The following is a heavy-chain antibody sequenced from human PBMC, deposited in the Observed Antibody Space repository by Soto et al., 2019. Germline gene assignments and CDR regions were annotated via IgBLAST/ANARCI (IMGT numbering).Heavy chain of an antibody. CDR1: GGSISGYY. D-gene: IGHD2-15*01. CDR3: ARLTGGTYLSFCDYIGG. Sequence: QVQLQESGPGLVKPSETLSLTCTVSGGSISGYYWSWIRQAPGKGLEWIGYIYYSGTTNYDPSLNSRVTMSVDTAKYQFSLKLSSVATADMAVAACARLTGGTYLSFCDYIGGWGTGTAVNVSS. J-gene: IGHJ6*03. V-gene: IGHV4-59*01. CDR2: IYYSGTT.